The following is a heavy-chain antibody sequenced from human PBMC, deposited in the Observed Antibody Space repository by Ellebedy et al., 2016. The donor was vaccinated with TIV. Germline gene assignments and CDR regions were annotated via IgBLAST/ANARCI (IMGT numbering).Heavy chain of an antibody. J-gene: IGHJ3*02. CDR2: IYYSGST. V-gene: IGHV4-39*01. CDR1: GGSISSSSYY. Sequence: MPSETLSLTCTVSGGSISSSSYYWGWIRQPPGKGLEWIGSIYYSGSTYYNPSLKSRVTISVDTSKNQFSLKLSSVTAADTAVYYCARHRSSTYYYDSSGYHAFDIWGQGTMVTVSS. D-gene: IGHD3-22*01. CDR3: ARHRSSTYYYDSSGYHAFDI.